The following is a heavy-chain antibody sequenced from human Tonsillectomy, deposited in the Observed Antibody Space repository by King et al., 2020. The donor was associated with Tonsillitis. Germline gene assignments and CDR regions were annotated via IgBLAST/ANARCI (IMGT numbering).Heavy chain of an antibody. D-gene: IGHD3-10*01. CDR1: GGPISSYY. CDR3: ALGGGSDACDI. CDR2: IYYSGST. Sequence: VQLQESGPGLVKPSETLSLTCTVSGGPISSYYWSWIRQPPGKGLEWIGYIYYSGSTNYNPSLKSRVTISVDTSKNQFSLKLSSVTAADTAVYYCALGGGSDACDIWGQGTMVTLSS. V-gene: IGHV4-59*01. J-gene: IGHJ3*02.